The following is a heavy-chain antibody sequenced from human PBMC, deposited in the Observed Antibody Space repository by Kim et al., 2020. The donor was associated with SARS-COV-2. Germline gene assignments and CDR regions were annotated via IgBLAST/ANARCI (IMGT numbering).Heavy chain of an antibody. CDR1: GFTFSDHY. J-gene: IGHJ4*02. D-gene: IGHD3-10*01. CDR3: ARDLMVPHKPFDY. Sequence: GGSLRLYCAASGFTFSDHYMDWIRQAPGKGLEWVGRIRNKANSYTTEYAASVRGRFTISRDDSESSLYLQMNSLKTEDTAVYYCARDLMVPHKPFDYGGQGTLVTVSS. CDR2: IRNKANSYTT. V-gene: IGHV3-72*01.